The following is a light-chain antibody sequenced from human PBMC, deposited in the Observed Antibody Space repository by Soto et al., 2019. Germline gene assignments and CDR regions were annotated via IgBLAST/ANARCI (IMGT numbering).Light chain of an antibody. V-gene: IGLV2-14*01. Sequence: QSALTQPASVSGSPGQSITISCTGTSSDVGAYDSVAWYQHNPGKAPKLMIYDVTNRPSGVSSRFSGSKSGNTASLSISGLRAEDEADYYCSSYTTSRTLVFGTGTKVTVL. J-gene: IGLJ1*01. CDR3: SSYTTSRTLV. CDR2: DVT. CDR1: SSDVGAYDS.